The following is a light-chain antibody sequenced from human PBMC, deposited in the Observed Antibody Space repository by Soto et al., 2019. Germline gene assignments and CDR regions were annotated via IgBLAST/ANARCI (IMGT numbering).Light chain of an antibody. Sequence: QSALTQPASVSGSPGQSITISCTGTRGDVGAYNLVSWYQQHPGKAPKLLLYAVTNRPSGISNRFSGSKSGNTASLPISGVKAEDEADYYCNSYTTSSTLVFGTGTKLTVL. V-gene: IGLV2-14*02. J-gene: IGLJ1*01. CDR2: AVT. CDR1: RGDVGAYNL. CDR3: NSYTTSSTLV.